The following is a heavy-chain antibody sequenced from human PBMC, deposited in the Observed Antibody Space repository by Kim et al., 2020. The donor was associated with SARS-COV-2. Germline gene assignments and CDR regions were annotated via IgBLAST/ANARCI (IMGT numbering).Heavy chain of an antibody. J-gene: IGHJ3*02. V-gene: IGHV3-23*01. CDR1: GFTFSLYA. CDR3: AKERVVPATGDAFDI. CDR2: IAAGGDNT. Sequence: GGSLRLSCTASGFTFSLYAMTWVRQSPGKGLEWVSTIAAGGDNTFYADSVKGRFTISRDNSKNMLYLQMNSLGAEDTAVYHCAKERVVPATGDAFDIWG. D-gene: IGHD2-21*02.